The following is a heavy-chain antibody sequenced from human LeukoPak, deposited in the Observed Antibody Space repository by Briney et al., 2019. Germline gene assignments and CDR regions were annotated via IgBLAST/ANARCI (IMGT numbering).Heavy chain of an antibody. Sequence: GGSLRLSCAASGFTFSSYAMHWVRQAPGKGLEWVAVISYDGSNKYYADSVKGRFTTSRDNSKNTLYLQMNNLRAEDTAVYYCAREVPVGATKAFDYWGQGTLVTVSS. CDR2: ISYDGSNK. CDR3: AREVPVGATKAFDY. D-gene: IGHD1-26*01. V-gene: IGHV3-30-3*01. J-gene: IGHJ4*02. CDR1: GFTFSSYA.